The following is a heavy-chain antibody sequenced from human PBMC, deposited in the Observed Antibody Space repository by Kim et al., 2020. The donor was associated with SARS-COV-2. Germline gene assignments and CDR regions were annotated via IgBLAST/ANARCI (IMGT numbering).Heavy chain of an antibody. CDR1: GFTFSDYY. V-gene: IGHV3-11*05. Sequence: GGSLRLSCAASGFTFSDYYMSWIRQAPGKGLEWVSYISSSSSYTNYADSVKGRFTISRDNAKNSLYLQMNSLRAEDTAVYYCARVSESEPLPIFRVVIISAFDIWGQGTMVTVSS. J-gene: IGHJ3*02. CDR3: ARVSESEPLPIFRVVIISAFDI. CDR2: ISSSSSYT. D-gene: IGHD3-3*01.